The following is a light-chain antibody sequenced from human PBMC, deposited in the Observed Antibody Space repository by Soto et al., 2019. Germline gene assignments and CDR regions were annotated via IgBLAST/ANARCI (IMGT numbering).Light chain of an antibody. CDR2: GAS. V-gene: IGKV3-15*01. CDR1: QSVSSN. J-gene: IGKJ4*01. Sequence: ETVMTQSPSTLSVSPGEGSTLSCSASQSVSSNLVLYQHKPGQAPRLLIYGASTRATDIPARFSGSGSGTEFTLTISSLQSEDFTIYYCQYYNNWLATFGGGTKVDIK. CDR3: QYYNNWLAT.